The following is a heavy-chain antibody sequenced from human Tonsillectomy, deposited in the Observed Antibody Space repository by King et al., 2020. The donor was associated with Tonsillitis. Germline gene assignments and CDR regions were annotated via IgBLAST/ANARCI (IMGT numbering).Heavy chain of an antibody. D-gene: IGHD7-27*01. CDR2: IKQDGREK. Sequence: VQLVESGGGLVQPGGSLRLSCRASGFTFSSYWMSWVRQAPGKGLEWVANIKQDGREKYYVDSVKGRFTISRDNAKNSLYLQMNSLRAEDTAVYYCAILRIASSGAVFEYWGQGPLVTVSS. J-gene: IGHJ4*02. V-gene: IGHV3-7*01. CDR3: AILRIASSGAVFEY. CDR1: GFTFSSYW.